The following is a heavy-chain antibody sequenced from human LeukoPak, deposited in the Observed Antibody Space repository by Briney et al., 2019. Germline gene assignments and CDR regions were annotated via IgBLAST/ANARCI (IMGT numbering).Heavy chain of an antibody. V-gene: IGHV1-69*13. CDR1: GGTFSSYA. CDR3: ARVMGGYYYYMDV. J-gene: IGHJ6*03. Sequence: ASVKVSCKASGGTFSSYAISWVRQAPGQGLEWMGGIIPIFGTANYAQKFQGRVTITADESTSTAYMELSSLRSDDTAVYYCARVMGGYYYYMDVWGKGTTVTVSS. CDR2: IIPIFGTA. D-gene: IGHD2-8*01.